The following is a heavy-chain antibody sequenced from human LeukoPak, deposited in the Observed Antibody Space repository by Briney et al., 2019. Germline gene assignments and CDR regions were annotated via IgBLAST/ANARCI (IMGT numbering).Heavy chain of an antibody. CDR3: ARLVLEVAVRGSNWFDP. CDR2: IYYSGST. V-gene: IGHV4-39*01. D-gene: IGHD3-10*01. CDR1: GGSISSSSYY. Sequence: SETLSLTCTVSGGSISSSSYYWGWIRQPPGKGLEWIGSIYYSGSTYYNPSLKSRVTISVDTSKNQFSLKLSSVTAADTAVYYRARLVLEVAVRGSNWFDPWGQGTLVTVSS. J-gene: IGHJ5*02.